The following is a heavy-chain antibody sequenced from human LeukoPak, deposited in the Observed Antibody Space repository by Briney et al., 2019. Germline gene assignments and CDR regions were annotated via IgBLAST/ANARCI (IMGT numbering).Heavy chain of an antibody. J-gene: IGHJ4*02. CDR3: AKRGGIVGATYFDY. CDR1: GFTFSNYA. CDR2: ISYDGSSK. V-gene: IGHV3-30-3*02. D-gene: IGHD1-26*01. Sequence: GGSLRLSCAAPGFTFSNYAILWVRQAPGKGLEWVAVISYDGSSKNFADSVKGRFTISRDNSKNTLYLQMNSLRVEDTAVYYCAKRGGIVGATYFDYWGQGTLVTVSS.